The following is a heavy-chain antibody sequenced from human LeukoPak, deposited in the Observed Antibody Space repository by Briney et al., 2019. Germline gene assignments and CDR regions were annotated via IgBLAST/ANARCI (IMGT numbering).Heavy chain of an antibody. CDR3: ARVPRGNYYYYYYMDV. Sequence: GGSLRLSCADSGFTFSSYWMSWVRQAPGKGLEWVANIKQDGSEKYYVDSVKGRFTISRDNAKNSLYLQMNSLRAEDTAVYYCARVPRGNYYYYYYMDVWGKGTTVTVSS. CDR2: IKQDGSEK. V-gene: IGHV3-7*01. J-gene: IGHJ6*03. CDR1: GFTFSSYW.